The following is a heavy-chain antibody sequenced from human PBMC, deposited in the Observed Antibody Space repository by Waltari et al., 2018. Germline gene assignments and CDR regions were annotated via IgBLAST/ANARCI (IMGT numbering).Heavy chain of an antibody. D-gene: IGHD5-12*01. Sequence: QLQLQESGPRRVRPSKTLSLTCRVPGVSKTSNRPYWAWIRQSPGQCLEWIGAVSYSGTTYISLSIICRVSVSRDTSKNQVSLILGSVTAADMAVYYCATYIGASVGTAAFDVWGQGTMVTVSS. J-gene: IGHJ3*01. V-gene: IGHV4-39*01. CDR1: GVSKTSNRPY. CDR2: VSYSGTT. CDR3: ATYIGASVGTAAFDV.